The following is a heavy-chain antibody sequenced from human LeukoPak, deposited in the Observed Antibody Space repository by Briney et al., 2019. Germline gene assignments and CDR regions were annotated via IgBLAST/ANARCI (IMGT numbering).Heavy chain of an antibody. CDR1: GFTFSSYG. Sequence: GGSLRLSCAASGFTFSSYGMSWVRQAPGKGLEWVSAISGSGGSTYYADSVKGRFTISRDNSKNTLYLQMNSLRAEDTAVYYCAKHYKDIVVVPAFWGQGTLVTVSS. CDR2: ISGSGGST. CDR3: AKHYKDIVVVPAF. D-gene: IGHD2-2*01. J-gene: IGHJ4*02. V-gene: IGHV3-23*01.